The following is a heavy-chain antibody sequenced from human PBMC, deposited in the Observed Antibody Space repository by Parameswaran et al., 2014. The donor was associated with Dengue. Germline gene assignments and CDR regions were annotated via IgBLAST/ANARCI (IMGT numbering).Heavy chain of an antibody. CDR2: ISGSGGST. J-gene: IGHJ4*02. D-gene: IGHD6-19*01. V-gene: IGHV3-23*01. CDR3: AKDQEKYSSGWYVY. Sequence: WIRQPPGKGLEWVSAISGSGGSTYYADSVKGRFTISRGNSKNTLYLQMNSLRAEDTAVYYCAKDQEKYSSGWYVYWGQGTLVTVSS.